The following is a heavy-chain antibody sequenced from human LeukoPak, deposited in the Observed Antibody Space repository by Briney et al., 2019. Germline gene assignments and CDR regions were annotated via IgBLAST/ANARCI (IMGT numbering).Heavy chain of an antibody. Sequence: ASVKVSCKASGGTFSSYAVSWVRQAPGQGLEWMGGIIPIYGTANYAQKFQGRVTITTDESTSTAYMELSSLRSEDTAVYYCARAPLGQYDFWSGYASYDAFDIWGQGTMVTVSS. D-gene: IGHD3-3*01. CDR1: GGTFSSYA. J-gene: IGHJ3*02. CDR2: IIPIYGTA. CDR3: ARAPLGQYDFWSGYASYDAFDI. V-gene: IGHV1-69*05.